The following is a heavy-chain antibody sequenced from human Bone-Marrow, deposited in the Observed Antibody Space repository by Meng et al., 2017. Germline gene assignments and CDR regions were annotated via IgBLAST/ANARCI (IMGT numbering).Heavy chain of an antibody. Sequence: GESLKISCAASGFTFSDYYMSWIRQAPGKGLEWVSSISSSGSTIYYADSVKGRFTISRDNAKNSLYLQMNSLRAEDTAVYYCAREGAHYYGSEPTPISDDYYGMDVWGQGTPVTVSS. CDR3: AREGAHYYGSEPTPISDDYYGMDV. V-gene: IGHV3-11*04. CDR2: ISSSGSTI. D-gene: IGHD3-10*01. J-gene: IGHJ6*02. CDR1: GFTFSDYY.